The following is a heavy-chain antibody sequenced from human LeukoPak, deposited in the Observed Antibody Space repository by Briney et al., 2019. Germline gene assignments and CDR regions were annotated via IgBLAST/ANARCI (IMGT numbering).Heavy chain of an antibody. CDR1: GFTFSSYG. CDR3: VKESVLRFLEWLFDY. CDR2: ISYDGSNK. D-gene: IGHD3-3*01. V-gene: IGHV3-30*18. Sequence: GGSLRLSCAASGFTFSSYGMHWVRQAPGKGLEWVAVISYDGSNKYYADSVKGRFTISRDNSKNTLYLQMNSLRAEDTAVYYCVKESVLRFLEWLFDYWGQGTLVTVSS. J-gene: IGHJ4*02.